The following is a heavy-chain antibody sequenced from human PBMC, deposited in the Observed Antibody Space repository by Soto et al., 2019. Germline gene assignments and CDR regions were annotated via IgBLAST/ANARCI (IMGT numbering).Heavy chain of an antibody. Sequence: PSETLSLTCNVSGGSIRGYYWSWIRQPPGKGLEWIGYIYYNGNTKYNPSLKSRVTISVDTPKNQFSLKVGSVNAADTAVYYCARLYYVSGRPLMDVWGQGTTVTVSS. CDR1: GGSIRGYY. CDR2: IYYNGNT. V-gene: IGHV4-59*01. J-gene: IGHJ6*02. D-gene: IGHD3-10*01. CDR3: ARLYYVSGRPLMDV.